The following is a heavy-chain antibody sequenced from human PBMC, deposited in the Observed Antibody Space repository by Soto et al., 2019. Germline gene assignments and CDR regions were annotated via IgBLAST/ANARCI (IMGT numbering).Heavy chain of an antibody. CDR2: ISGSGGST. CDR1: GFTFSSYA. J-gene: IGHJ4*02. V-gene: IGHV3-23*01. D-gene: IGHD6-13*01. Sequence: VQLLESGGGLVQPGGSLRLSCAASGFTFSSYAMSWVRQAPGKGLEWVSAISGSGGSTYYADSVKGRFTISRDNSKNTLYLQMNSLRAEDTAVYDCAKGDTSSSWYGRFDYWGQGTLVTVSS. CDR3: AKGDTSSSWYGRFDY.